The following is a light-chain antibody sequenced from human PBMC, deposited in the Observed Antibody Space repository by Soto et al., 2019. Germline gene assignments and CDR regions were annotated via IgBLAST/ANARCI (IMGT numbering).Light chain of an antibody. V-gene: IGLV2-23*02. Sequence: QSALTQPASVSGSPGQSIAISCTGTSSDVGSYDLVSWYQQHPGKAPKLIIYEVTKRPSGVSNRFSGSKSDNTASLTISGLQGEDEAEYYCFSYAGFNAGVFGTGTKLTVL. CDR3: FSYAGFNAGV. J-gene: IGLJ1*01. CDR1: SSDVGSYDL. CDR2: EVT.